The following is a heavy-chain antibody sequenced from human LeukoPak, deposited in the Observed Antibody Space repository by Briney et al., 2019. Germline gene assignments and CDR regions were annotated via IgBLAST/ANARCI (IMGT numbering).Heavy chain of an antibody. Sequence: SETLSLTCTVSAGSVSSGTYYWSWIRQPPGKGLEWIAYMSYSGSTNYNPSLMSRVTISVDTSKNQFSLKLSSVTAADTAVYYCARSRLAAGVSYWGQGTLVTVSS. D-gene: IGHD6-13*01. CDR1: AGSVSSGTYY. CDR2: MSYSGST. CDR3: ARSRLAAGVSY. J-gene: IGHJ4*02. V-gene: IGHV4-61*01.